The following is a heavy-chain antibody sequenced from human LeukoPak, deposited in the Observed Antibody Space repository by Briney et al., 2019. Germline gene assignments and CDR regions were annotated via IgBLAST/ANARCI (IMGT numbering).Heavy chain of an antibody. D-gene: IGHD2-2*01. CDR1: GFTFSSYA. J-gene: IGHJ6*02. V-gene: IGHV3-30-3*01. CDR3: ARDEVSVVPALPYYYGMDV. CDR2: ISYDGSNK. Sequence: GGSLRLSCAASGFTFSSYAMHLVRQAPGKGLEWVAVISYDGSNKYYADSVKGRFTISRDNSKNTLYLQMNSLRAEDTAVYYCARDEVSVVPALPYYYGMDVWGQGTTVTVSS.